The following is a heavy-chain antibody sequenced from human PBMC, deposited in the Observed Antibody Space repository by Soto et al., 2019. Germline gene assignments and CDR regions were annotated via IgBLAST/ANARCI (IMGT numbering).Heavy chain of an antibody. J-gene: IGHJ5*02. Sequence: QLQLQESGPGLVKPSETLSLTCTVSGGSISSSGYYWGWIRQPPGKGLEWIGTIYYSGSTYYNPSLKSRVTLSVDTSRYQFSLKLSSVTAADTAVYYCATSNWFDPWCQGTLVTVSS. CDR3: ATSNWFDP. CDR2: IYYSGST. CDR1: GGSISSSGYY. V-gene: IGHV4-39*01.